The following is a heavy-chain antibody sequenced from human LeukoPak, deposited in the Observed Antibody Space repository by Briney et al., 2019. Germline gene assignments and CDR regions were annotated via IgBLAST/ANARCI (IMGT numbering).Heavy chain of an antibody. CDR2: IYGSGTT. D-gene: IGHD2-2*01. J-gene: IGHJ5*02. CDR3: ARGWGSTSSNYFDP. Sequence: KPSETLSLTCIVSGDSITSGNFYWSWIRQPAGKGLEWIGRIYGSGTTNYSPSLRSRVTISKDASKNQFSLKLNSVTAADTAVYYCARGWGSTSSNYFDPWGQGTLVIVSS. CDR1: GDSITSGNFY. V-gene: IGHV4-61*02.